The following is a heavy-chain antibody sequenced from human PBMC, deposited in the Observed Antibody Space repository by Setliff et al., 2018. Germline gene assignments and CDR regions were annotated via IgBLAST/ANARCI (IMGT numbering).Heavy chain of an antibody. V-gene: IGHV4-34*01. Sequence: SLTCAVYGGSFSTYYWIWIRQPPGKGLEWIGEINHSGSTYYNPSLKSRVTISVDTSKNQFSLKLSSVTAADTAVYYCASSRGWLQEAVAFDIWGQGTMVTVSS. CDR1: GGSFSTYY. D-gene: IGHD5-12*01. CDR2: INHSGST. CDR3: ASSRGWLQEAVAFDI. J-gene: IGHJ3*02.